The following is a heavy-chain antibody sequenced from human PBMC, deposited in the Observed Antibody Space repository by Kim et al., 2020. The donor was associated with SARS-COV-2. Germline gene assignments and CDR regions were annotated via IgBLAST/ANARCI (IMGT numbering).Heavy chain of an antibody. CDR1: GFTFSGSA. V-gene: IGHV3-73*01. D-gene: IGHD6-13*01. Sequence: GGSLRLSCAASGFTFSGSAMHWVRQASGKGLEWVGRIRSKANSYATAYAASVKGRFTSYRDDSKNTAYLQMNSLKTEDTGVYYCTRQGYSRSWYGTSHYYYYMDVWGEGTTVTLSS. J-gene: IGHJ6*03. CDR2: IRSKANSYAT. CDR3: TRQGYSRSWYGTSHYYYYMDV.